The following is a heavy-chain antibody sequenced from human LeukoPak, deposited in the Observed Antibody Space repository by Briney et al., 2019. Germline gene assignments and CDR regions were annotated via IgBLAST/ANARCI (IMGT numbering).Heavy chain of an antibody. CDR1: GYSVSSGYY. V-gene: IGHV4-38-2*02. J-gene: IGHJ5*02. Sequence: PSETLSLTCTVSGYSVSSGYYWGWIRQPPGKGLEWIGSIYHSGDTYYNPSLKSRVTISVDTSKNQFSLKLSSVTAADTAVYSCARDRGSYCFDPWGQGTLVTVSS. D-gene: IGHD1-26*01. CDR3: ARDRGSYCFDP. CDR2: IYHSGDT.